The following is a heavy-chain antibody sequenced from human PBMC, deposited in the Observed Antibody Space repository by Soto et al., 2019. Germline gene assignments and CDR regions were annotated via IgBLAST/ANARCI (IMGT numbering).Heavy chain of an antibody. J-gene: IGHJ4*02. V-gene: IGHV4-38-2*01. CDR2: SFYNGNT. D-gene: IGHD3-10*01. Sequence: PSATLSLTCAVSGYSISSSNWWGWIRQPPGKGLEWIGSSFYNGNTYYNPSLKSRVTISLDTSKNQFSLKLSSVTAADTAVYYCARHRGPTGPNYWGQGTLVTVSS. CDR3: ARHRGPTGPNY. CDR1: GYSISSSNW.